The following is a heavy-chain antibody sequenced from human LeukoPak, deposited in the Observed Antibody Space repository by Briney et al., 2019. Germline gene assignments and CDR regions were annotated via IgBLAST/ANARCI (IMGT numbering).Heavy chain of an antibody. Sequence: PWGSLRLSCAASGFTFSSYAMSWVRQAPGKGLEWVSAISGSGGSTYYADSVKGRFTISRDNSKNTLYLQMNSLRAEDTAVYYCAILAAVILTGQQGRDIDYWGQGTLVTVSS. D-gene: IGHD3-9*01. V-gene: IGHV3-23*01. J-gene: IGHJ4*02. CDR3: AILAAVILTGQQGRDIDY. CDR1: GFTFSSYA. CDR2: ISGSGGST.